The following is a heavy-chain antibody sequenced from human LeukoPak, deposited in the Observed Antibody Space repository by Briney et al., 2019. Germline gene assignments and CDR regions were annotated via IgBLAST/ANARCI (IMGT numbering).Heavy chain of an antibody. J-gene: IGHJ3*02. D-gene: IGHD6-13*01. CDR2: ISGSGGST. V-gene: IGHV3-23*01. CDR3: AISVGAAGIGWDAFDI. Sequence: GGSLRLSCAASGFTFSSYAMSWVRQAPGKGLEWVSAISGSGGSTYYADSVKGRFTISRDNSKNTLYLQMNSLRAEDTAVYYCAISVGAAGIGWDAFDIWGQGTMVTVSS. CDR1: GFTFSSYA.